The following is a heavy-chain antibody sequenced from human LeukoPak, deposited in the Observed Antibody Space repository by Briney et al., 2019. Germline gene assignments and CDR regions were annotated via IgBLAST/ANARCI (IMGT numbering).Heavy chain of an antibody. Sequence: GGSLRLSCAASGFTFSSYAMSWVRQAPGKGLEWVSAISGSGGSTYYADSVKGRFTISRDNSKNTLYLQMSSLRAEDTAVYYCVKTPARYSSGWYYDYWGQGTLVTVSS. V-gene: IGHV3-23*01. CDR3: VKTPARYSSGWYYDY. CDR2: ISGSGGST. CDR1: GFTFSSYA. J-gene: IGHJ4*02. D-gene: IGHD6-19*01.